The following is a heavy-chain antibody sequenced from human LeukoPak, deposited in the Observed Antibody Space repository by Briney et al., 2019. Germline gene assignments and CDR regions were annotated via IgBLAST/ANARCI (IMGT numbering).Heavy chain of an antibody. V-gene: IGHV3-23*01. CDR1: GFTFIFDA. Sequence: PGGSLRLSCVASGFTFIFDAMTWVRQAPGKGLEWVSSCSNSGSSTYYADSVKGRFTISRDNSKNTLYLQMNSLRAEDTAVYYCATIDYGNKNDAFDIWGQGTRVTVSS. D-gene: IGHD4-17*01. CDR3: ATIDYGNKNDAFDI. CDR2: CSNSGSST. J-gene: IGHJ3*02.